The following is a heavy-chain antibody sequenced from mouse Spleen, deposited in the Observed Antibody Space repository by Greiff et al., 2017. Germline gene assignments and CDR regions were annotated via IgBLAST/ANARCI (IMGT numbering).Heavy chain of an antibody. CDR3: ARGMLEEDY. J-gene: IGHJ2*01. CDR1: GYTFTSYG. Sequence: VKLMESGAELARPGASVKLSCKASGYTFTSYGISWVKQRTGQGLEWIGEIYPRSGNTYYNEKFKGKATLTADKSSSTAYMELRSLTSEDSAVYFCARGMLEEDYWGQGTTLTVSS. CDR2: IYPRSGNT. V-gene: IGHV1-81*01.